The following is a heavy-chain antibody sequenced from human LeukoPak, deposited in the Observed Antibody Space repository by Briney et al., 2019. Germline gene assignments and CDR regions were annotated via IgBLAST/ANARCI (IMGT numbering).Heavy chain of an antibody. CDR2: INHSGST. CDR1: GGSLSGYY. CDR3: ARGLDYDFWSGYYTCAFDI. J-gene: IGHJ3*02. D-gene: IGHD3-3*01. Sequence: PSETLSLTCAVYGGSLSGYYWSWIRQPPGKGLEWIGEINHSGSTNYNPSLKSRVTISVDTSKNQFSLKLSSVTAADTAVYYCARGLDYDFWSGYYTCAFDIWGQGTMVTVSS. V-gene: IGHV4-34*01.